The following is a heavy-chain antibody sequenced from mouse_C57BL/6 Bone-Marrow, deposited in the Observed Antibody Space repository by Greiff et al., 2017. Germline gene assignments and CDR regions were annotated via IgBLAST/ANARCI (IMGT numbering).Heavy chain of an antibody. CDR2: IDPSDSYT. CDR3: ARESNYVWFAY. J-gene: IGHJ3*01. D-gene: IGHD2-5*01. CDR1: GYTFTSYW. Sequence: QVQLQQSGAELVMPGASVKLSCKASGYTFTSYWMHWVKQRPGQGLEWIGEIDPSDSYTNYNQKFKGKSTLTVDKSSSTAYMQLSSLTSEDAAVYYCARESNYVWFAYWGQGTLVTVSA. V-gene: IGHV1-69*01.